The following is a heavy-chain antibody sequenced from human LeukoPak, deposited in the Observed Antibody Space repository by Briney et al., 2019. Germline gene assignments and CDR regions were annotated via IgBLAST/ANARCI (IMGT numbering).Heavy chain of an antibody. CDR3: ARRAPPSYYYDSSGYLGGPFDY. J-gene: IGHJ4*02. CDR2: IIPIFGTA. CDR1: GGTFSSYA. V-gene: IGHV1-69*13. Sequence: SVKVSCKASGGTFSSYAISWVRQAPGQGLEWMGGIIPIFGTANYAQKFQGRVTITADESTNTAYMELSSLRSEDTAVYYCARRAPPSYYYDSSGYLGGPFDYWGQGTLVTVSS. D-gene: IGHD3-22*01.